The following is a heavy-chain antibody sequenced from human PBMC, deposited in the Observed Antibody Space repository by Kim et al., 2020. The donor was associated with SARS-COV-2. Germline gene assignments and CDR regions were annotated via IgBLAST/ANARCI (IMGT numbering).Heavy chain of an antibody. CDR1: GFTFSSYE. J-gene: IGHJ6*02. CDR3: ARDFYEPFMLGDYYGMDV. D-gene: IGHD3-16*01. CDR2: ISSSGSTI. Sequence: GGSLRLSCAASGFTFSSYEMNWVRQAPGKGLEWVSYISSSGSTIYYADSVKGRFTISRDNAKNSLYLQMNSLRAEDTAVYYCARDFYEPFMLGDYYGMDVWGQGPTVTVSS. V-gene: IGHV3-48*03.